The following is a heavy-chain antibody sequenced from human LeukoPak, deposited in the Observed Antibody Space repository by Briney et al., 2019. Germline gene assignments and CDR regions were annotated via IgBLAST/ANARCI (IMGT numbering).Heavy chain of an antibody. D-gene: IGHD6-19*01. CDR3: ARDPSSAVTDDSRKRFDY. CDR2: ISYDGSNQ. J-gene: IGHJ4*02. V-gene: IGHV3-30*03. Sequence: GGSLRLSCAASGFTFRNYGMHWVRQAPGKGLEWVAVISYDGSNQYYADSVKGRFTISRDNSKNTLYLQMNSLRAEDTAVYYRARDPSSAVTDDSRKRFDYWGQGTLVTVSS. CDR1: GFTFRNYG.